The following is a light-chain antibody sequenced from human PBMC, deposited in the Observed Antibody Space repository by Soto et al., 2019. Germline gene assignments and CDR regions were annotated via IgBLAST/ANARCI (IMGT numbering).Light chain of an antibody. CDR3: QQYTNTNNPWM. Sequence: DIQMTQSPSTLPASVGDRVTITCRASQSIDRWLAWYQQKPGKAPKILIYHASSLETGVPSRFSGSGSGTEFTLIISGLQPEDSATYYCQQYTNTNNPWMFGQGTKVDIK. CDR2: HAS. V-gene: IGKV1-5*01. CDR1: QSIDRW. J-gene: IGKJ1*01.